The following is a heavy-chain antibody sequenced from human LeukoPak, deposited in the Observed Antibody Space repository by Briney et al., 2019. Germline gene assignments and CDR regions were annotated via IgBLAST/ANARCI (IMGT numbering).Heavy chain of an antibody. Sequence: PSETLSLTCAVYGGSFSGNYWTWIRQPPGKGLEWIGEIHHSGSTNYNPSLESRVTISVDTSKNQFSLKLSSVTAADTAVYYCARSGWYSFDIWGQGTMVTVSS. CDR1: GGSFSGNY. V-gene: IGHV4-34*01. D-gene: IGHD6-19*01. CDR2: IHHSGST. J-gene: IGHJ3*02. CDR3: ARSGWYSFDI.